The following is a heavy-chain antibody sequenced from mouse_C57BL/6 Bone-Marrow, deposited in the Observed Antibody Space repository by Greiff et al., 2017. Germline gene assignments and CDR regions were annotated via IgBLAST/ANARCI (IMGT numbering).Heavy chain of an antibody. V-gene: IGHV1-55*01. J-gene: IGHJ4*01. Sequence: QVQLQQPGAELVKPGASVKMSCTASGYTFTSYWIPWVKQRPGHGLEWIGDIYPGSGSTNYNEKFKSKATLTVDTSSSTAYMQLSSLTSADSAVYYCARGGFTTTVLAPNYYAMDYWGQGTSVTVSA. D-gene: IGHD1-1*01. CDR2: IYPGSGST. CDR1: GYTFTSYW. CDR3: ARGGFTTTVLAPNYYAMDY.